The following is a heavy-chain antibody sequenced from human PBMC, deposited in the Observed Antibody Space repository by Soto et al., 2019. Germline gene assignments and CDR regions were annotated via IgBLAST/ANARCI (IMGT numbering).Heavy chain of an antibody. CDR2: ISAYNGNT. D-gene: IGHD3-10*01. CDR1: GYTFTSYG. CDR3: ASSYYRSGTPYYYGMDV. V-gene: IGHV1-18*01. J-gene: IGHJ6*02. Sequence: ASVKVSCKASGYTFTSYGISWVRQAPGQGLEWMGWISAYNGNTNYTQKLQDRVTMTTDTSTSTAYMELRSLRSDDTAVYYCASSYYRSGTPYYYGMDVWGQGTXVTVSS.